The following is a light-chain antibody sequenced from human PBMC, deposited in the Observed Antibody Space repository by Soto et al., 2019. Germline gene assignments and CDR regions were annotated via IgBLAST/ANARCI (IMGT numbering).Light chain of an antibody. CDR1: QSVSSRY. Sequence: EVVLTQSPGTLSLSPGERATLSCRASQSVSSRYLAWYQQTPGQAPRLLIYGASSRATGIPGRFSGSGSGTEFTLTISSLQSEDLAVYYCHQYNYWPGTFGQGTKLEIK. J-gene: IGKJ2*01. CDR3: HQYNYWPGT. V-gene: IGKV3D-15*01. CDR2: GAS.